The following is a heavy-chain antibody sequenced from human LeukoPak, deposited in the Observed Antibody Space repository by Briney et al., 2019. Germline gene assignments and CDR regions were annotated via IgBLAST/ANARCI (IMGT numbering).Heavy chain of an antibody. D-gene: IGHD4-17*01. CDR2: MNPNSGNT. J-gene: IGHJ4*02. V-gene: IGHV1-8*03. CDR1: GYTFTGFY. Sequence: ASVKVSCKTSGYTFTGFYMHWVRQATGQGLEWMGWMNPNSGNTGYAQKFQGRVTITRNTSISTAYMELSSLSSEDTAVYYCAREGYGDYEYYFDYWGQGTLVTVSS. CDR3: AREGYGDYEYYFDY.